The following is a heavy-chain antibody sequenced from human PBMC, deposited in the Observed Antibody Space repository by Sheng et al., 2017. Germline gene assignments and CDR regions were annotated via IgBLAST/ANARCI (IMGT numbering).Heavy chain of an antibody. Sequence: QVQLVQSGAEVKKPGSSVKVSCKASGGTFSSYAISWVRHAPGQGLEWMGGIIPIFGTANYAQKFQGRVTITADESTSTAYMELSSLRSEDTAVYYCARRTCGGDCYSGYYYYGMDVWDQGP. CDR1: GGTFSSYA. D-gene: IGHD2-21*01. J-gene: IGHJ6*02. V-gene: IGHV1-69*01. CDR3: ARRTCGGDCYSGYYYYGMDV. CDR2: IIPIFGTA.